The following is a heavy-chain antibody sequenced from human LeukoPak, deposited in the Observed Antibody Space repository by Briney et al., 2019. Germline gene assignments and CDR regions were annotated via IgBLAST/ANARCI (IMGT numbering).Heavy chain of an antibody. Sequence: PGGSLRLSCAASGFILSSYSMNWVRQAPGKGLEWVSSIRSSTSYKYYADSVKGRFTISRDNAKKSLYLQMNSLRAEDTAIYYFVRDNWYSSSWVFDSWGQGTLVTVSS. CDR3: VRDNWYSSSWVFDS. CDR1: GFILSSYS. V-gene: IGHV3-21*01. J-gene: IGHJ4*02. D-gene: IGHD6-13*01. CDR2: IRSSTSYK.